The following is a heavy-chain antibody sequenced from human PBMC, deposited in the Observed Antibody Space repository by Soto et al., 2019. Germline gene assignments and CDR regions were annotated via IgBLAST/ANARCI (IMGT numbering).Heavy chain of an antibody. D-gene: IGHD6-13*01. CDR3: ARGHGYSSSCYY. CDR1: GGSFSGCY. J-gene: IGHJ4*02. Sequence: ASETLSLTCAVNGGSFSGCYWNWIRQPPGKGLEWIGEINHSGSTNYNPSLKSRVTISIDTSKNQFSLNLNSVTAADTAVYYCARGHGYSSSCYYWGQGTRVTVYS. V-gene: IGHV4-34*01. CDR2: INHSGST.